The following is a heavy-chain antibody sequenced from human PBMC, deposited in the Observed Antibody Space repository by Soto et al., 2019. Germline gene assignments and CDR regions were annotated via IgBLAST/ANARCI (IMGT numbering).Heavy chain of an antibody. CDR1: GFTFTSSA. V-gene: IGHV1-58*01. D-gene: IGHD3-22*01. CDR3: AALAASSYYYDSSGYCLFDY. CDR2: IVVGSGNT. Sequence: SVKVSCKASGFTFTSSAVQWVRQARGQRLEWIGWIVVGSGNTNYAQKFQERVTITRDMSTSTAYMELSSLRSEDTAVYYCAALAASSYYYDSSGYCLFDYWGQGTLVTVSS. J-gene: IGHJ4*02.